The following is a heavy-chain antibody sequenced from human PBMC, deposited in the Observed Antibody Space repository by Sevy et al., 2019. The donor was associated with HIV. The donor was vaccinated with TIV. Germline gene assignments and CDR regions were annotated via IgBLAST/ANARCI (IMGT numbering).Heavy chain of an antibody. V-gene: IGHV3-30*18. D-gene: IGHD1-26*01. Sequence: GGSLRLSCIASGFTFRNYGIHWVRQAPGKGLDWVAVIGYDGSDKYYADSVKGRFTISRDNSKNTLFLQMNSLRVEDTAVYYCAKERVGGYIPYFYGMDVWGQGTAVTVSS. CDR3: AKERVGGYIPYFYGMDV. CDR2: IGYDGSDK. J-gene: IGHJ6*02. CDR1: GFTFRNYG.